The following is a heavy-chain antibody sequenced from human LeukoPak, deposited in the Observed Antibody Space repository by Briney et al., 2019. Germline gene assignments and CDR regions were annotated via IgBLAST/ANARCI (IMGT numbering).Heavy chain of an antibody. CDR3: ARDQRGYAMTRY. CDR2: INPNSGGT. Sequence: ASVKVSCKASGYTFTGYYMHWVRQTPGQGLEWMGWINPNSGGTNYAQKFQGRVTMTRDTSISTAYMELSRLRSDDTAVYYCARDQRGYAMTRYWGQGTLVTVSS. CDR1: GYTFTGYY. D-gene: IGHD5-12*01. V-gene: IGHV1-2*02. J-gene: IGHJ4*02.